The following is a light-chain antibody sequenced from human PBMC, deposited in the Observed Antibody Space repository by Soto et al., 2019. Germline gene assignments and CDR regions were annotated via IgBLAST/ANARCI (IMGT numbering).Light chain of an antibody. Sequence: EIVLTQSPGTLSLSPGERATLSCRASQSVARNSIAWYQQKPGQAPRLLIHAASGWATDVPDRLSGSGSGTTFTLTIREVQPEDVAVYYCQQYATSPLTFGAGTKVEI. CDR2: AAS. CDR1: QSVARNS. CDR3: QQYATSPLT. J-gene: IGKJ4*01. V-gene: IGKV3-20*01.